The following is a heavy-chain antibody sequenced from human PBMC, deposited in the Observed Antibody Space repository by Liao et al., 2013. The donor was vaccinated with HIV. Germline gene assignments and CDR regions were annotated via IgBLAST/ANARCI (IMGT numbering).Heavy chain of an antibody. CDR1: GGSISSNY. D-gene: IGHD3-22*01. CDR3: VRSSGGMDYYDSSGYPHYYFDY. Sequence: QVQLQESGPGLVKPSETLSLICTVSGGSISSNYWNWIRQPAGKGLEWIGRIYKSGSTKYNPSLKSRVTMSVDTSKNQFSLKLSSVTAADTAVYYCVRSSGGMDYYDSSGYPHYYFDYWGQGTLVSVSS. J-gene: IGHJ4*02. CDR2: IYKSGST. V-gene: IGHV4-4*07.